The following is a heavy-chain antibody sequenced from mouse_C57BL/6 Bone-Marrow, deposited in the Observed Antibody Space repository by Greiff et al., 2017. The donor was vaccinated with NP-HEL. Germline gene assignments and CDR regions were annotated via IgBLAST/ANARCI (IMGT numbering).Heavy chain of an antibody. CDR2: IDPETGGT. D-gene: IGHD1-1*01. CDR3: TRIVLRRAWFAY. CDR1: GYTFTDYE. J-gene: IGHJ3*01. V-gene: IGHV1-15*01. Sequence: QVQLQQSGAELVRPGASVTLSCKASGYTFTDYEMHWVKQTPVHGLEWIGAIDPETGGTAYNQKFKGKAILTADTSSSTAYMELRSLTSEDSAVYYCTRIVLRRAWFAYWGQGTLVTVSA.